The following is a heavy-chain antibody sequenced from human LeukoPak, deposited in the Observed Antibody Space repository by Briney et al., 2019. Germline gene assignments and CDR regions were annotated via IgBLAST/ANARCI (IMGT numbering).Heavy chain of an antibody. CDR1: GFTVSSSY. J-gene: IGHJ4*02. Sequence: GGSLRLSCAVSGFTVSSSYMSWVRQAPEGKGLEWVSVIYSDGSTYYADPVKGRFTISRDNSKNMLYLQMNSLRAEDTGLYYCTRETGATDSWGQGALVTVSS. CDR3: TRETGATDS. CDR2: IYSDGST. D-gene: IGHD1-26*01. V-gene: IGHV3-66*01.